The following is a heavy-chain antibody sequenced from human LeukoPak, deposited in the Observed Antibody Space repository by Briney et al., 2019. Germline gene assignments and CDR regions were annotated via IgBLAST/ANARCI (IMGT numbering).Heavy chain of an antibody. V-gene: IGHV3-23*01. CDR3: ARSITGTAGV. CDR1: GFTFSTYA. D-gene: IGHD1-20*01. Sequence: GGSLRLSCAASGFTFSTYAMSWVRQAPGKGLEWVSVTSGSGGSTYYADSVRGRFTISRDNSKNTLYLQMNSLRVEDTAVYYCARSITGTAGVWGQGALVTVSS. J-gene: IGHJ4*02. CDR2: TSGSGGST.